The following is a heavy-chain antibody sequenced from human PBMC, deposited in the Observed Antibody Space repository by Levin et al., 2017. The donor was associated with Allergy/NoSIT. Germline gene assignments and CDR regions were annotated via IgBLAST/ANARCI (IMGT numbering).Heavy chain of an antibody. D-gene: IGHD1-1*01. J-gene: IGHJ6*03. CDR1: GFTFSSYS. CDR2: ISSSSSTI. CDR3: ARDPRTGTTQGYYYYMDV. Sequence: GESLKISCAASGFTFSSYSMNWVRQAPGKGLEWVSYISSSSSTIYYADSVKGRFTISRDNAKNSLYLQMNSLRAEDTAVYYCARDPRTGTTQGYYYYMDVWGKGTTVTVSS. V-gene: IGHV3-48*01.